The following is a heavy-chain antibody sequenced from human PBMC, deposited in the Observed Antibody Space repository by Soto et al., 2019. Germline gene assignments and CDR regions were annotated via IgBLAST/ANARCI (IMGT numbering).Heavy chain of an antibody. CDR1: GGSFSGYY. D-gene: IGHD2-15*01. V-gene: IGHV4-34*01. CDR2: INHSGST. J-gene: IGHJ4*02. Sequence: QVQLQQWGAGLLKPSETLSLTCAVYGGSFSGYYWSWIRQPPGKGLEWIGEINHSGSTNYNPSLNRRLTISVDTPKTQFSLQLSSVTAADTAVYSCARAAPRYCSGASCYSGRDYWAQGTLVTVSS. CDR3: ARAAPRYCSGASCYSGRDY.